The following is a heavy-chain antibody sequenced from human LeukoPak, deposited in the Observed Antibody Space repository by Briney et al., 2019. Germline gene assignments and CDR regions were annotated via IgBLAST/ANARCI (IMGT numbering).Heavy chain of an antibody. CDR2: IYYSGNT. Sequence: SETLSLTCTVSGGSISSYYWSWIRQPPGKGLEWIGYIYYSGNTNYNPSLKSRVTISVDTSKNQFSLKLSSVTAADTAVYYCARGGRRDGYNYGKLFDYWGQGTLVTVSS. J-gene: IGHJ4*02. V-gene: IGHV4-59*01. CDR3: ARGGRRDGYNYGKLFDY. CDR1: GGSISSYY. D-gene: IGHD5-24*01.